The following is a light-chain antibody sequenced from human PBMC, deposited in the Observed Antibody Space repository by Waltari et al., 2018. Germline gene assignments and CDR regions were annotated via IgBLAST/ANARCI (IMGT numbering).Light chain of an antibody. V-gene: IGKV3-20*01. CDR2: DTS. J-gene: IGKJ1*01. Sequence: DSVLTQSPGPLSLSPGDSATLSWRVSQSVSRYLAWYQQKPGQAPRLLIYDTSIRATGVPDRFGGSGSGTEFSLTISRVEAEDVAVYYCKKYGTVPATFGQGTKVQMK. CDR3: KKYGTVPAT. CDR1: QSVSRY.